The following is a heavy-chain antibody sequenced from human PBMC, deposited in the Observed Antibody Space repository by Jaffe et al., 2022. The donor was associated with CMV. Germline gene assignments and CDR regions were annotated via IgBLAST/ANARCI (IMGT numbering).Heavy chain of an antibody. CDR2: IRSKANSYAT. D-gene: IGHD2-2*01. V-gene: IGHV3-73*02. Sequence: EVQLVESGGGLVQPGGSLKLSCAASGFTFSGSAMHWVRQASGKGLEWVGRIRSKANSYATAYAASVKGRFTISRDDSKNTAYLQMNSLKTEDTAVYYCTRAIVVPAYQKYYYYYGMDVWGQGTTVTVSS. J-gene: IGHJ6*02. CDR3: TRAIVVPAYQKYYYYYGMDV. CDR1: GFTFSGSA.